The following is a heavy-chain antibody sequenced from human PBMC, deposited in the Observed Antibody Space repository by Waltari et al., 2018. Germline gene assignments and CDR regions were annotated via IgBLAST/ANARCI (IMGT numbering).Heavy chain of an antibody. J-gene: IGHJ3*02. CDR3: ARDPMYYYDSSGGDAFDI. CDR1: GGSISSGSYY. V-gene: IGHV4-61*02. D-gene: IGHD3-22*01. Sequence: QVQLHESGPGLVKPSQTLSLTCTVSGGSISSGSYYWSWIRQPAGKGLEWIWRIYTSGRPNVNPSLKSRVTISIDTSKNQCSLKLTSVTDADTAVYYGARDPMYYYDSSGGDAFDIWGQGTMVTVSS. CDR2: IYTSGRP.